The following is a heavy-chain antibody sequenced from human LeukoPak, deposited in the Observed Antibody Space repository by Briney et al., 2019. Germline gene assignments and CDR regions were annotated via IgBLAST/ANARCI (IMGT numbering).Heavy chain of an antibody. CDR2: IYYSGST. J-gene: IGHJ5*02. D-gene: IGHD6-19*01. V-gene: IGHV4-39*01. CDR1: GGSISSSSYY. Sequence: SETLSLTCTVSGGSISSSSYYWGWIRQPPWKGLEWIGSIYYSGSTYYNPSLKSRVTISVDTSKNQFSLKLSSVTAADTAVYYCAAPRGYSSGWYSPLNWFDPWGQGTLVTVSS. CDR3: AAPRGYSSGWYSPLNWFDP.